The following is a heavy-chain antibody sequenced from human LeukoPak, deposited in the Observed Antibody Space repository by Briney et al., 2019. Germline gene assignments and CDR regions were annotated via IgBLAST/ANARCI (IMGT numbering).Heavy chain of an antibody. J-gene: IGHJ4*02. V-gene: IGHV1-8*01. CDR3: ARPYDILTGSDY. CDR2: MNPNSGNT. CDR1: GYTFTSYD. D-gene: IGHD3-9*01. Sequence: GASVKVSCKASGYTFTSYDINWVRQATGQGLEWMGWMNPNSGNTGYAQKFQGRVTMTRNTSISTAYMELSSLRSEDTAVYYCARPYDILTGSDYWGQGTLVTVSS.